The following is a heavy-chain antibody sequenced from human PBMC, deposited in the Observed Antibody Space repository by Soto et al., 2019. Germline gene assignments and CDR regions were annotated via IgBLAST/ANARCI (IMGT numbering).Heavy chain of an antibody. J-gene: IGHJ6*01. D-gene: IGHD1-20*01. V-gene: IGHV3-30-3*01. CDR3: ARSSGITVHYGMDV. CDR2: ISYDGSNK. Sequence: GRSLRLSCADSGFTFSSYAMHWVRQAPGKGLEWVAVISYDGSNKYYADSVKGRFTISRDNSKNTLYLQMNSLRAEDTAVYYCARSSGITVHYGMDVLGQGNTVTVSS. CDR1: GFTFSSYA.